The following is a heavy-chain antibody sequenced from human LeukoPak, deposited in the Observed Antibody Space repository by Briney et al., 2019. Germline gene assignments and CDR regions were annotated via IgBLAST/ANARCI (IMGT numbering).Heavy chain of an antibody. J-gene: IGHJ4*02. CDR2: TNPNSGGT. D-gene: IGHD5-12*01. CDR1: GYTFTGYY. CDR3: AKGGRVATWWAVDY. V-gene: IGHV1-2*02. Sequence: ASVKVSCKASGYTFTGYYMHWVRQAPGQGLEWMGWTNPNSGGTNYAQKFQSRVTMTRDTSISTAYMELSRLGSDDTAVYYCAKGGRVATWWAVDYWGQGTLVTVSS.